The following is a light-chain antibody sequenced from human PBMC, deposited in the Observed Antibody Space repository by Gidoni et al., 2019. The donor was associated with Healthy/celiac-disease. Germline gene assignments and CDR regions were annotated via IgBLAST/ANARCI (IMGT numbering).Light chain of an antibody. Sequence: DILMTQSPDSLAVSLGERATINCKSSQSVLYSSNNKNYLAWYQQKPGQPPKLLIYWASTRESGVPDRFSGSGSGTDFTLTISSLQAEDVAVYYCQQYYSTPPYTFXQXTKLEIK. CDR3: QQYYSTPPYT. CDR1: QSVLYSSNNKNY. V-gene: IGKV4-1*01. CDR2: WAS. J-gene: IGKJ2*01.